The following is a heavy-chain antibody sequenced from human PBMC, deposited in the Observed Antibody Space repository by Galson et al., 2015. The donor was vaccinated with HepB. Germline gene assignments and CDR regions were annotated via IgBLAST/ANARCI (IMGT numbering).Heavy chain of an antibody. Sequence: LSLTCTVSGGSISSGDYRWSWIRQPPGKGLEWIGDTYYSGSTDYNPSLKSRVTISIDRSKNQFSVRLTSVTAADTAVYYCARVELAGSYYYYGMDVWGQGTTVTVS. CDR2: TYYSGST. V-gene: IGHV4-30-4*01. CDR1: GGSISSGDYR. CDR3: ARVELAGSYYYYGMDV. D-gene: IGHD3-10*01. J-gene: IGHJ6*02.